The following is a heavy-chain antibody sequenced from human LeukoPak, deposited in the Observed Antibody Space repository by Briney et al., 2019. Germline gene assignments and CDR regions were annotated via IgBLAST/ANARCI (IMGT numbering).Heavy chain of an antibody. Sequence: PGGSLRLSCAASGFTFSSYAMSWVRQAPGKGLEWVSAISGSGGSTYYADSVKGRFTISRDNFKNTLYLQMNSLRAEDTAVYYCAKAAVSGWSRTTQFDYWGQGTLVTVSS. CDR2: ISGSGGST. V-gene: IGHV3-23*01. CDR1: GFTFSSYA. CDR3: AKAAVSGWSRTTQFDY. D-gene: IGHD6-19*01. J-gene: IGHJ4*02.